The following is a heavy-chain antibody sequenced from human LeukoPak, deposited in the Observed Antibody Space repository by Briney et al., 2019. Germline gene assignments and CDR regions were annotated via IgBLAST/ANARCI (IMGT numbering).Heavy chain of an antibody. CDR1: GYSISSGYF. V-gene: IGHV4-38-2*02. J-gene: IGHJ6*03. D-gene: IGHD3-9*01. Sequence: SETLSLTCTVSGYSISSGYFWGWVRQPPGKGLEWIGNIYHSGSTYYNPSLKSRVTISVDTSKNQFSLKLSSVTAADTAVYYCAGGPTTGYYYYMDVWGKGTTVTVSS. CDR2: IYHSGST. CDR3: AGGPTTGYYYYMDV.